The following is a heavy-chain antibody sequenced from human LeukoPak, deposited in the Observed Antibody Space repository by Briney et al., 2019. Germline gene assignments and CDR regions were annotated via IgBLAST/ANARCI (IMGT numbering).Heavy chain of an antibody. Sequence: GGSLRLSCAASGFTVSSNYVSWVRQAPGKGLEWVSVIYSGGSTYYADSVKGRFTISRDNSKNTLYLQMNSLRAEDAAVYYCARRESGYYFYYWGQGTLVTVSS. J-gene: IGHJ4*02. CDR2: IYSGGST. V-gene: IGHV3-66*02. CDR1: GFTVSSNY. CDR3: ARRESGYYFYY. D-gene: IGHD3-22*01.